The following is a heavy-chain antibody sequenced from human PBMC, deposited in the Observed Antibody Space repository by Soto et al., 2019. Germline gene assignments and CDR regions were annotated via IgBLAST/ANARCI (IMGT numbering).Heavy chain of an antibody. V-gene: IGHV4-34*01. CDR3: ARAFSSHDNFDI. CDR1: NGSFGGFY. J-gene: IGHJ3*02. Sequence: SETLSLTCAISNGSFGGFYWSWVRQSPGRGLEWIGDINHRGSTKLNPSLKSRVTISADTSNNEFSLNLVSLTAADTAIYFCARAFSSHDNFDIWGQGTKVT. CDR2: INHRGST. D-gene: IGHD3-9*01.